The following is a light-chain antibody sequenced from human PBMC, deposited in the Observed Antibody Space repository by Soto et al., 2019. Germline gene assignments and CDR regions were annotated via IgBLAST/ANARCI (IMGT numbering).Light chain of an antibody. V-gene: IGKV3-20*01. CDR1: QSVISNY. CDR3: QQYGSSLTWT. J-gene: IGKJ1*01. Sequence: MGLTQSPGTLSLSPGEEATLSCRASQSVISNYLAWYQQRPGQAPRLLIYGASDRASVIPDWFSGSWSGTDFTLTISRLEPEDFAVYYCQQYGSSLTWTFGQGTKVDIK. CDR2: GAS.